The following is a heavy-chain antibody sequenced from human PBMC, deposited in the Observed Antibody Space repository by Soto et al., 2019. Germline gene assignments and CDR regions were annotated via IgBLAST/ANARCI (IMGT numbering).Heavy chain of an antibody. D-gene: IGHD5-12*01. CDR2: ISYDGSNK. Sequence: GGSLRLSCAASGFTFSSYGMHWVRQAPGKGLEWVAVISYDGSNKYYADSVKGRFTISRDNSKNTLYLQMNSLRAEDTAVYYCGKGAYAGLHAYSRQGTLDRVSS. CDR3: GKGAYAGLHAY. V-gene: IGHV3-30*18. CDR1: GFTFSSYG. J-gene: IGHJ4*02.